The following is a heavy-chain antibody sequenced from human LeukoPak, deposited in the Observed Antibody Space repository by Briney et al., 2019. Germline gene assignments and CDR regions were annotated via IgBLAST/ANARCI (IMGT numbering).Heavy chain of an antibody. V-gene: IGHV3-53*01. CDR2: IYSGGST. Sequence: PGGSLRLSRAVSGFPVSSNYMSWVRQAPGKGLEWVSVIYSGGSTYYADSVKGRFTISRDNSKNTLYLQMNSLRAEDTAVYYCARDLVGATGYWGQGTLVTVSS. D-gene: IGHD1-26*01. CDR3: ARDLVGATGY. CDR1: GFPVSSNY. J-gene: IGHJ4*02.